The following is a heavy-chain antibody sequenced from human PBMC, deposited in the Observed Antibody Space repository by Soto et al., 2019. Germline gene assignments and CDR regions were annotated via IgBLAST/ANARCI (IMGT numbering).Heavy chain of an antibody. J-gene: IGHJ3*02. Sequence: EVQLVESGGGLVQPGGSLRLSCAASGFTFSSYSMNWVRQAPGKGLEGVSYISSSSSTIYYADSVKGRFTISRDNAKNSLYLQMHSLSAEDTAVYYCARDQARVKWFGDPRDAFGIWGQGTMVTVSS. CDR2: ISSSSSTI. CDR1: GFTFSSYS. V-gene: IGHV3-48*01. D-gene: IGHD3-10*01. CDR3: ARDQARVKWFGDPRDAFGI.